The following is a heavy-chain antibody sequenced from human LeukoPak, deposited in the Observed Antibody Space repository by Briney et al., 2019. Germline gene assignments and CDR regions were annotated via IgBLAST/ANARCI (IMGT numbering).Heavy chain of an antibody. Sequence: SETLSLTCAVYGGSFSGYYWSWIRQPPGKGLEWIGGINHSGSTNYNPSLKSRVTISVDTSMNQFSLKLSSVTAADTAVYYCASNSFDYYGSGSYSVDYWGQGTLVTVSS. CDR2: INHSGST. D-gene: IGHD3-10*01. CDR3: ASNSFDYYGSGSYSVDY. J-gene: IGHJ4*02. V-gene: IGHV4-34*01. CDR1: GGSFSGYY.